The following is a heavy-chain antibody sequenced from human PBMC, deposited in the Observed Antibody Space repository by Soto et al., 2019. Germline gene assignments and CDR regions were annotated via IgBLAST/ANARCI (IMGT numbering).Heavy chain of an antibody. D-gene: IGHD2-2*01. CDR2: ISSSSSYI. Sequence: GGSLRLSCAASGFTFSSYSMNWVRQAPGKGLEWVSSISSSSSYIYYADSVKGRFTISRDNAKNSLYLQMNSLRAEDTAVYYCXRDRCSSTSRQYYYGMDVWGQGTTVTVS. CDR1: GFTFSSYS. V-gene: IGHV3-21*01. J-gene: IGHJ6*02. CDR3: XRDRCSSTSRQYYYGMDV.